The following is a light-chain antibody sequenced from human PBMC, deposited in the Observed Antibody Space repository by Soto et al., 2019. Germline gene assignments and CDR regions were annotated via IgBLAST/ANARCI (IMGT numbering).Light chain of an antibody. Sequence: EIVLTQSPGTLSLSPGARATLSCRASQSVRSSSLAWYQHKPGQAPRLLIYGASNRATGIPDRFSGSGSGTDFTLTISRLEPEAVAVYYCQQYGSSLYTFGQGTKLEIK. J-gene: IGKJ2*01. CDR3: QQYGSSLYT. V-gene: IGKV3-20*01. CDR2: GAS. CDR1: QSVRSSS.